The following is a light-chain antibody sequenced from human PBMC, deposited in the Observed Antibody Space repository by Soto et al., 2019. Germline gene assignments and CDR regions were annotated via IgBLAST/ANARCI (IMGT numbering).Light chain of an antibody. CDR2: GAS. CDR1: QSVNSNY. Sequence: MVMTQSPSILSVSPGESATLSCRASQSVNSNYLAWYQQKPGLAPRLLVYGASTRATGIPARFSGSGSGTDFTLTISRLEPEDFAVYYCQQYGSSPVTFGQGTKVDIK. V-gene: IGKV3D-20*01. J-gene: IGKJ1*01. CDR3: QQYGSSPVT.